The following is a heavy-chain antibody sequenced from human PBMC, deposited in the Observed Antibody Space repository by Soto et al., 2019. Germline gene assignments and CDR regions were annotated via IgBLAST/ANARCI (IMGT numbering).Heavy chain of an antibody. Sequence: EVQLLESGAGLVQPGGSLRLSCAASGFTFSSYAMSWVRQAPGKGLEWVSGISTSGDSTYYADSVKGRFTISRDKSKDTVYLQMNSLRAGDTAVYYCAINSRYCSSTSCYADWGQGTLVTVSS. V-gene: IGHV3-23*01. CDR3: AINSRYCSSTSCYAD. D-gene: IGHD2-2*01. CDR1: GFTFSSYA. CDR2: ISTSGDST. J-gene: IGHJ4*02.